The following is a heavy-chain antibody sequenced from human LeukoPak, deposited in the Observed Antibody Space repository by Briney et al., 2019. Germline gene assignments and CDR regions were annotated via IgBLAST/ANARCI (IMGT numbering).Heavy chain of an antibody. CDR2: INPNSGGT. CDR3: ARDSALTFYYYYYGMDV. V-gene: IGHV1-2*02. Sequence: ASVKVPCKASGYTFTGYYMHWVRQAPGQGLEWMGWINPNSGGTNYAQKFQGRVTMTRDTSISTAYMELSRLRSDDTAVYYCARDSALTFYYYYYGMDVWGQGTTVTVSS. D-gene: IGHD1-14*01. J-gene: IGHJ6*02. CDR1: GYTFTGYY.